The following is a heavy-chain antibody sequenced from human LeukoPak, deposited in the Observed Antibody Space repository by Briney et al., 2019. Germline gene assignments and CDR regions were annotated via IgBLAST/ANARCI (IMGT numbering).Heavy chain of an antibody. J-gene: IGHJ5*02. V-gene: IGHV1-18*01. CDR1: GYTFTSYG. Sequence: ASVKVSCKASGYTFTSYGISWVRQAPGQGLEWMGWISAYNGNTNYAQKLQGRVTMTTDTSTSTAYMELRSLRSDDTAVYYCARDRPTAFYYYGSGSYSDNWFDPWGQGTLVTVSS. CDR2: ISAYNGNT. D-gene: IGHD3-10*01. CDR3: ARDRPTAFYYYGSGSYSDNWFDP.